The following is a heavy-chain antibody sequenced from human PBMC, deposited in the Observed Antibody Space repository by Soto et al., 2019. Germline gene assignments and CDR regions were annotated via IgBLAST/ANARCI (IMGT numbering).Heavy chain of an antibody. CDR3: VKECAGDAFDI. V-gene: IGHV3-23*01. J-gene: IGHJ3*02. CDR1: GFAFSTYA. D-gene: IGHD6-13*01. Sequence: EVQLLESGGGLVQPGGSLRLSCAASGFAFSTYAMTWVRQAPGQGLEWVSSVSFSGGTTYYADSVEGRFTISRDNSKNTLYLQMTSLRAEDPAVYFFVKECAGDAFDIWCQGTMGSVSS. CDR2: VSFSGGTT.